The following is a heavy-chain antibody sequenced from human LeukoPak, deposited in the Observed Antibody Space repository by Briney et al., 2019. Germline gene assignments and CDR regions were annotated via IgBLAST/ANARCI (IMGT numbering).Heavy chain of an antibody. CDR2: ISYDGSNK. J-gene: IGHJ4*02. V-gene: IGHV3-30-3*01. Sequence: GRSLRLSCAASGSTFSSYAMHWVRQAPGKGLEWVAVISYDGSNKYYADSVKGRFTTSRDNSKNTLYLQMNSLRAEDTAVYYCARDPAMIVPDYWGQGTLVTVSS. D-gene: IGHD3-22*01. CDR3: ARDPAMIVPDY. CDR1: GSTFSSYA.